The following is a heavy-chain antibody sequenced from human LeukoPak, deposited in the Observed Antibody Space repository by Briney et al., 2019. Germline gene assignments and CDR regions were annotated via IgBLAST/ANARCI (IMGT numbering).Heavy chain of an antibody. D-gene: IGHD1-26*01. CDR2: ISVGGAYT. J-gene: IGHJ6*03. Sequence: SGGSLRLSCAASGFTISGFATSWVRRTPGKGLEWVSGISVGGAYTYYADSVKGRFTISRDNSKNTLYLQMNSLRAEDTAVYYCAKTSYSGSYYYYYYCMDAWGKGTTVTVSS. CDR3: AKTSYSGSYYYYYYCMDA. V-gene: IGHV3-23*01. CDR1: GFTISGFA.